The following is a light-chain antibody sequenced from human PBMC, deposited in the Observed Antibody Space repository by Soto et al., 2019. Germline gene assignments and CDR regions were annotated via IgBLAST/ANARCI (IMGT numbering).Light chain of an antibody. CDR3: QQLHSSPRT. CDR1: QSVANRY. J-gene: IGKJ2*01. V-gene: IGKV3-20*01. Sequence: EIVLTRSPGTLSLSPGERATLSCRASQSVANRYLAWYQQKPGQAPRLLIYGTSSRATGIPDRFIGGGSGTDFSLTISRLEPADFAVYYCQQLHSSPRTFGQGTKLEIK. CDR2: GTS.